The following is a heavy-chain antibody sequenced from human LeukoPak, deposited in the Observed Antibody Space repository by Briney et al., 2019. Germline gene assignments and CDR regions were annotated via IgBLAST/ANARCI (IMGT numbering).Heavy chain of an antibody. D-gene: IGHD5-24*01. CDR1: GFTCSNYW. J-gene: IGHJ4*02. V-gene: IGHV3-7*01. Sequence: PGGCLRLSCAASGFTCSNYWMAWVRQAPGKGPEWVANIKHDESEKYYVDSVKGRFTISRDNAKKSLYLQMNSLRVDDTAVYYCARDVEGSLDYWGQGTLVTVSS. CDR2: IKHDESEK. CDR3: ARDVEGSLDY.